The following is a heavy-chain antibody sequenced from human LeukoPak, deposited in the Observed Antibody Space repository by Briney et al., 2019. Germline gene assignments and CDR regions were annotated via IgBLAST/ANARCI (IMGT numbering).Heavy chain of an antibody. V-gene: IGHV4-59*12. J-gene: IGHJ4*02. Sequence: SETLSLTCTVSGGSMRGYYWSWIRQTPGGRLEWIGYFYYTGLTRSSPSLESRVTIAGDTSKNQFSLKLSSVTAADTAVYYCADHIAAAGHHYFDYWGQGTLVTVSS. CDR1: GGSMRGYY. CDR3: ADHIAAAGHHYFDY. D-gene: IGHD6-13*01. CDR2: FYYTGLT.